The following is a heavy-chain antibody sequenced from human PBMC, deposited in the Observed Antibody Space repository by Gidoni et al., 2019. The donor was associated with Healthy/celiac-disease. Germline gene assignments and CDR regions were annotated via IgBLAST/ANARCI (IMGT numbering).Heavy chain of an antibody. CDR2: ISGNCGTT. V-gene: IGHV3-23*01. CDR3: AKSGDFYGDYFGFDY. J-gene: IGHJ4*02. CDR1: GFTFTTCA. Sequence: EVQLLESGGGLVQPGGSLRPTCAASGFTFTTCAMSWVRQAPGKGLAWFSAISGNCGTTYYADSVKGRFTISRDNSKNTLYLQMNSLRAEDTAVYYCAKSGDFYGDYFGFDYWGQGTLVTVSS. D-gene: IGHD4-17*01.